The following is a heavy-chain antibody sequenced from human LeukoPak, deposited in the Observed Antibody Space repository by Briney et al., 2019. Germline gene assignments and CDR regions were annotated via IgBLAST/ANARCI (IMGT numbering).Heavy chain of an antibody. Sequence: SETLSLTCTVSGGSISSYYWSWIRQPAGKGLEWIGRIYTSGSTNYNPSLKSRVTMSVDTFKNQFSLKLSSVTAADTAVYYCAREADFWSAPMDGGWFDPWGQGTLVTVSS. D-gene: IGHD3-3*01. CDR1: GGSISSYY. CDR2: IYTSGST. V-gene: IGHV4-4*07. CDR3: AREADFWSAPMDGGWFDP. J-gene: IGHJ5*02.